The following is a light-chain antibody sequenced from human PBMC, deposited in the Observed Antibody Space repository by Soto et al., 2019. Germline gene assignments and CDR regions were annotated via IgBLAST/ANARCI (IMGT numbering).Light chain of an antibody. V-gene: IGKV3-20*01. CDR1: QSISSSF. CDR2: GAS. Sequence: LKPSTDILSLSPRKRPSLSCVASQSISSSFLAWYQQKPGQAPRPLIYGASSRATGIPDRFSGTGSETDFTLTISRLEPEDFAVYYCQQYDNSPITFGQGT. J-gene: IGKJ5*01. CDR3: QQYDNSPIT.